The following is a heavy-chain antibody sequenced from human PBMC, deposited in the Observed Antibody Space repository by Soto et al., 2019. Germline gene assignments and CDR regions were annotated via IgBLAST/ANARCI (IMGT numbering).Heavy chain of an antibody. Sequence: PPETLSLTSTVSGGSVSSGSYYWSWIRQPPGKGLEWIGYIYYSGSTYYNPSLKSRVTISVDTSKNQFSLKLSSVTAADTAVYYCARMGDYVWGRYRPSHFDYWGQGTLVTVSS. CDR3: ARMGDYVWGRYRPSHFDY. D-gene: IGHD3-16*02. CDR2: IYYSGST. J-gene: IGHJ4*02. V-gene: IGHV4-61*01. CDR1: GGSVSSGSYY.